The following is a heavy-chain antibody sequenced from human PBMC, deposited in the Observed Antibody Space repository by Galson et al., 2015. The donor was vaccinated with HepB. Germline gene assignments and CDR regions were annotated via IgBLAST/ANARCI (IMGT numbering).Heavy chain of an antibody. J-gene: IGHJ3*02. CDR1: GFTFSSYG. V-gene: IGHV3-30*03. CDR3: AILDTAHREGNDAFDI. Sequence: SLRLSCAASGFTFSSYGMHWVRQAPGKGLEWVAVISYDGSNKYYADSVKGRFTISRDNSKNTLYLQMNSLRAEDTAVYYCAILDTAHREGNDAFDIWGQGTMVTVSS. CDR2: ISYDGSNK. D-gene: IGHD5-18*01.